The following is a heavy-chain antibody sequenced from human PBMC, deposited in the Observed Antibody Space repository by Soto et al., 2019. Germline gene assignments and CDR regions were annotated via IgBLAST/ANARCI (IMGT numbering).Heavy chain of an antibody. V-gene: IGHV4-61*01. Sequence: PSETLSLTCTVPGGSVNIGTYYWSWIRQPPGKGLEWIGFIHYSGSTNYNPSLKGRVTMSVDTSKNQFSLRLNSVTAADTAVYYCARQHYYDSSGYYTWNWGQGTLVTVSS. D-gene: IGHD3-22*01. J-gene: IGHJ4*02. CDR2: IHYSGST. CDR3: ARQHYYDSSGYYTWN. CDR1: GGSVNIGTYY.